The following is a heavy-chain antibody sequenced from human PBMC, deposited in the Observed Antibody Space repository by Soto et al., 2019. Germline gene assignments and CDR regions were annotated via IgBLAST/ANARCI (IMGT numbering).Heavy chain of an antibody. V-gene: IGHV3-23*01. CDR1: GFTFSSYA. CDR2: ISGSGGST. Sequence: EVQLLESGGGLVQPGGSLRLSCAASGFTFSSYAMSWVRQAPGKGLEWVSAISGSGGSTYYADSVKGRFTISRDNSKNTLYLQMNSLRAEDTAVYYCAKDLVDSSPSSPVFDYWGQGTLVTVSS. D-gene: IGHD6-13*01. CDR3: AKDLVDSSPSSPVFDY. J-gene: IGHJ4*02.